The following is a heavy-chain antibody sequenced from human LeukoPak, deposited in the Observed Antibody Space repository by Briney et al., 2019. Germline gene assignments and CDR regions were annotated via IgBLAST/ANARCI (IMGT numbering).Heavy chain of an antibody. CDR2: ISYDGSNK. J-gene: IGHJ4*02. CDR3: AKDMYGSSWSNYFGY. Sequence: PGGSLRLSCAASGFTFSSYGMHWVRQAPGKGLEWVAVISYDGSNKYYADSVKGRFTISRDNSKNTLYLQMNSLRAEDTALYYCAKDMYGSSWSNYFGYWGQGTLVTVSS. V-gene: IGHV3-30*18. D-gene: IGHD6-13*01. CDR1: GFTFSSYG.